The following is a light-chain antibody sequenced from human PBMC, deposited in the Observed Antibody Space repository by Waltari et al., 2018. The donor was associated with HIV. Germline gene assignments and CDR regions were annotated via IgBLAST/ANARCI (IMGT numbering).Light chain of an antibody. CDR2: EVT. V-gene: IGLV2-14*01. Sequence: QSVLPQPASVSGSPGQSITIPCTGTNSAVGGYGYVSWYQQHPGKAPKLLIYEVTHRPSGISSRFSGSKSGNTASMTISGLQAEDEADYYCSSYTATTAILFGGGTKVTVL. CDR3: SSYTATTAIL. CDR1: NSAVGGYGY. J-gene: IGLJ3*02.